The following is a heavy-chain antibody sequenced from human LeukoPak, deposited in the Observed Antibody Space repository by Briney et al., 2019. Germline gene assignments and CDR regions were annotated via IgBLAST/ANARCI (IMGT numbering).Heavy chain of an antibody. J-gene: IGHJ6*03. V-gene: IGHV1-2*02. Sequence: ASVKVSCKASGYTFTGYYMHWVRQAPGQGLEWMGWINPNSGGTNYAQKFQGRVTMTRDTSISTAYMELSRLRSDDTAVYYCARGESVRDFWSDYYYYYMDVWGKGTTVTVSS. D-gene: IGHD3-3*01. CDR3: ARGESVRDFWSDYYYYYMDV. CDR2: INPNSGGT. CDR1: GYTFTGYY.